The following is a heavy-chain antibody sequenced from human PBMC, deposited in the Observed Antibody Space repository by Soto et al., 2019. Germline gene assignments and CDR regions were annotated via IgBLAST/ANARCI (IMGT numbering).Heavy chain of an antibody. Sequence: QVQLVQSGAEVKKPGASVKVSCKASGYSFTSYSMHWVRQAPGQRLEWLGWINAGSGYTTYSQKFQGRVTLTRDTSATTAYMELSSLRSEDTAVYYCASGLPGYFDKWVQGTLVTVSS. J-gene: IGHJ4*02. V-gene: IGHV1-3*01. CDR2: INAGSGYT. CDR1: GYSFTSYS. CDR3: ASGLPGYFDK. D-gene: IGHD4-17*01.